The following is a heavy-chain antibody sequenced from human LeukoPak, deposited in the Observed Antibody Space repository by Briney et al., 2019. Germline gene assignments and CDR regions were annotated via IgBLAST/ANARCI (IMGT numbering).Heavy chain of an antibody. D-gene: IGHD3-3*01. J-gene: IGHJ2*01. CDR1: GGSINSYY. Sequence: SETLSLTCTVSGGSINSYYWSWIRQPPGKGLEWIGNVYTTGAGSTYHNPSLKSRVTVSSDTSKNQVSLKLNSVTAADTAVYYCARGQIYDYWTPVSWKFDLWGRGTLVTVSS. V-gene: IGHV4-4*08. CDR2: YTTGAGST. CDR3: ARGQIYDYWTPVSWKFDL.